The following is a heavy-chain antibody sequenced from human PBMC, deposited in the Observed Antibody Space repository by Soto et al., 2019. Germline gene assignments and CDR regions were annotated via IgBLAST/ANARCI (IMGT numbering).Heavy chain of an antibody. D-gene: IGHD3-10*01. J-gene: IGHJ2*01. V-gene: IGHV4-34*01. CDR3: ARGRGDGYNQNWYFDL. CDR1: GGSFSGYY. Sequence: QVHLQQWGAGLLKPSETLSLTCAVYGGSFSGYYWSWIRQPPGKGLEWIGEINNGGSSNYNPSLKSRGSMSVGKSNNQFSLKLTSVTAADTAVYYGARGRGDGYNQNWYFDLWGRGTLVTVSS. CDR2: INNGGSS.